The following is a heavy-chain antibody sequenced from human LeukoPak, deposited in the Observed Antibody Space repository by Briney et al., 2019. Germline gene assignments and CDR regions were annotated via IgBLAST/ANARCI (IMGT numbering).Heavy chain of an antibody. Sequence: SETLSLTCTVSGDCVSDFSWTWIRQTAGKGLEWIGQIYSSGDTDYNPSLKSRVAMSVDTSKNQISLTLSSVTAADTAVYFCVRGTYFYDVSGYFAHWGRGTQVTVSS. CDR2: IYSSGDT. CDR3: VRGTYFYDVSGYFAH. V-gene: IGHV4-4*07. J-gene: IGHJ4*02. CDR1: GDCVSDFS. D-gene: IGHD3-22*01.